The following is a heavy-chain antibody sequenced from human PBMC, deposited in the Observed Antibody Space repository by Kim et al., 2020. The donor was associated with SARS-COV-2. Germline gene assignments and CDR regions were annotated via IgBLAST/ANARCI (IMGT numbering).Heavy chain of an antibody. J-gene: IGHJ5*02. Sequence: ASVKVSCKASGYTFTSYGISWVRQAPGQGLEWMGWISAYNGNTNYAQKLQGRVTMTTDTSTSTAYMELRSLRSDDTAVYYCARDGYSSGWYVDSRPYNWFDPWGQGTLVTVSS. CDR2: ISAYNGNT. D-gene: IGHD6-19*01. CDR3: ARDGYSSGWYVDSRPYNWFDP. V-gene: IGHV1-18*01. CDR1: GYTFTSYG.